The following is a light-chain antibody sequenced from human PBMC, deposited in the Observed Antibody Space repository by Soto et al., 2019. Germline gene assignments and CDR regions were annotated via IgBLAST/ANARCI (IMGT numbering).Light chain of an antibody. J-gene: IGKJ1*01. V-gene: IGKV1-39*01. CDR3: QQSYTTLGT. CDR2: SAS. CDR1: QTISGF. Sequence: DIQMTQSPSSLSAFVGDRVTITCRASQTISGFLNWYQQKPGKAPGLLIYSASTLQSGVPSRFSGSGSGTEFTLTISSLQPEDFATYYCQQSYTTLGTFGHGTTVEVK.